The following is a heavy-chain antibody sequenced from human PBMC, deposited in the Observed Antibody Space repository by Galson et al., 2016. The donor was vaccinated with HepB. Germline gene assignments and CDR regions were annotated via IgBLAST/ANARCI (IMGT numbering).Heavy chain of an antibody. J-gene: IGHJ4*02. V-gene: IGHV3-23*01. Sequence: SLRLSCADSGFTFNTYGMSWVRQAPGKGLEWVSLLSASGATTHYADSVKGRFTVSRDISKTTLYLQMNSLRAEDTALYYCAKVPYNSAWYAGFDDWGLGTLVTVSS. CDR3: AKVPYNSAWYAGFDD. D-gene: IGHD6-19*01. CDR2: LSASGATT. CDR1: GFTFNTYG.